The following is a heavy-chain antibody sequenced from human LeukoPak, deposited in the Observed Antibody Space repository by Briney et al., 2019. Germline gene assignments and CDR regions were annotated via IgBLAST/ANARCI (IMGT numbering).Heavy chain of an antibody. D-gene: IGHD2-2*01. V-gene: IGHV3-74*01. CDR1: GFTFSIYW. J-gene: IGHJ4*02. CDR3: VRGLGAYQFDH. CDR2: TDKDGNTV. Sequence: GGSLRLSCAASGFTFSIYWMHWVRQVPGKGLVWVSHTDKDGNTVTYVDSVKGRFTISKDNAKNTLYLQMNSLRDDDTAVYYCVRGLGAYQFDHWGQGTLVTVST.